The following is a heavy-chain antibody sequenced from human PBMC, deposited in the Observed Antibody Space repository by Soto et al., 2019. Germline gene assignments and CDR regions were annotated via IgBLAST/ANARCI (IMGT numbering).Heavy chain of an antibody. Sequence: ASVKVSCKASGYTFTGYYMHWVRHAPGQGLEWMGWINPNSGGTNYAQKFQGWVTMTRDTSISTAYMELSRLRSDDTAVYYCARVGFEFYYYDGMAVWAQGTTVTVSS. V-gene: IGHV1-2*04. D-gene: IGHD3-16*01. CDR2: INPNSGGT. CDR3: ARVGFEFYYYDGMAV. CDR1: GYTFTGYY. J-gene: IGHJ6*02.